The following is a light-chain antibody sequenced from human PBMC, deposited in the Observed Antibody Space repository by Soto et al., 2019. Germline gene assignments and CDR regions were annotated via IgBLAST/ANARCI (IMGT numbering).Light chain of an antibody. CDR2: EVS. CDR1: SSDVGGYKY. Sequence: QSALTQPASVSGSPGQSITISCTGTSSDVGGYKYVSWFQQHPGKAPKLMIYEVSNRPSGVSNRSSGSKSGNTASLTISGLQAEDEADYYCSSYASSSTRVFGTGTKLTVL. CDR3: SSYASSSTRV. V-gene: IGLV2-14*01. J-gene: IGLJ1*01.